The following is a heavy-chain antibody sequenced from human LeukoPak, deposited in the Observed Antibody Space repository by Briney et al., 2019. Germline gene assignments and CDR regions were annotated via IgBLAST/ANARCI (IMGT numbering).Heavy chain of an antibody. J-gene: IGHJ4*02. CDR3: ARVSRELPYFDY. CDR1: RFTFSSYS. D-gene: IGHD1-26*01. CDR2: ISRSSSYI. V-gene: IGHV3-21*01. Sequence: GGSLRLSCAASRFTFSSYSMNCVRQAPGKGLEWVSSISRSSSYIYYADSVKGRFTISRDNAKNSLYLQMNSLRAEDTAVYYCARVSRELPYFDYWGQGTLVTVSS.